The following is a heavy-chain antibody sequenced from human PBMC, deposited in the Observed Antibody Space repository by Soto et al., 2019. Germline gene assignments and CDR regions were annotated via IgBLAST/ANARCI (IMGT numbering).Heavy chain of an antibody. CDR3: ARVKVGTTFFDN. Sequence: LSLTCNVSGFAISRGYYWSWVRQPPGKGLEWIGSIYPSVSSYHNPSLESRLTLSIDTSKNQFTLKLASVTAADTALYYCARVKVGTTFFDNGGQGTQVTVSS. V-gene: IGHV4-38-2*02. CDR1: GFAISRGYY. CDR2: IYPSVSS. D-gene: IGHD1-1*01. J-gene: IGHJ4*02.